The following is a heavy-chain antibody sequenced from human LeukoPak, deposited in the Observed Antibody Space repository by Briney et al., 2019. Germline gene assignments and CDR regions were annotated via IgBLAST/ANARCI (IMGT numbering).Heavy chain of an antibody. Sequence: ASVKVSCKASGYTLTSYDINWVRQATGQGLEWMGWMNPNSGRTGYAQNFQGRITITRNTSISTAYMELSSLRSEDTAVYYCARGVPAAISNWYFDLWGRGTLVTVSS. D-gene: IGHD2-2*01. CDR3: ARGVPAAISNWYFDL. V-gene: IGHV1-8*01. J-gene: IGHJ2*01. CDR1: GYTLTSYD. CDR2: MNPNSGRT.